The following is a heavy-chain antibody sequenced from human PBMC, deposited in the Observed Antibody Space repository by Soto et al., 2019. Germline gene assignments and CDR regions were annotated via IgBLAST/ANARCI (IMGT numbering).Heavy chain of an antibody. CDR2: IYHSGST. D-gene: IGHD3-3*01. V-gene: IGHV4-30-2*01. Sequence: QLQLQESGSGLVKPSQTLSLTCAASGGSISSGGYSWSWIRQPPGKGLEWIGYIYHSGSTYYNPSLKSRVTISVDRSKNQFSLKLSSVTAADTAVYYCARGPPYYDFWSGYLWFDPWGQGTLVTVSS. CDR3: ARGPPYYDFWSGYLWFDP. CDR1: GGSISSGGYS. J-gene: IGHJ5*02.